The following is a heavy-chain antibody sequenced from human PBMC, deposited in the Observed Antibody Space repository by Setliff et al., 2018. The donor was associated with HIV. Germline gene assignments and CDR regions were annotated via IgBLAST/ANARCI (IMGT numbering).Heavy chain of an antibody. J-gene: IGHJ3*02. Sequence: LRLSCAASGFTFSSYSMNWVRQAPGKGLEWVSYISSSSSYTHYADSVKGRFTIPRDNSKNTLYLQMNSLRAEDTAVYYCARAMVPDSSGYYRPPAFDIWGQGTMVTVSS. CDR2: ISSSSSYT. CDR1: GFTFSSYS. CDR3: ARAMVPDSSGYYRPPAFDI. V-gene: IGHV3-21*04. D-gene: IGHD3-22*01.